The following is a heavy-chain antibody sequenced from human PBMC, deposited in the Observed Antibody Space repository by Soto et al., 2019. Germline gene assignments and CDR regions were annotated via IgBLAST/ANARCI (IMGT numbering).Heavy chain of an antibody. D-gene: IGHD1-26*01. V-gene: IGHV2-5*02. CDR2: IYWDDDK. Sequence: QITLKESGPPLVKPTQTLTLTCTFSGFSLSTSGVGVGWIRQPPGKALEWLALIYWDDDKRYSPSLKSRLTITKDTSKNQVVLTMTNMDPVDTATDYCAHRGSWALGMDVWGQGTTVTVSS. CDR3: AHRGSWALGMDV. CDR1: GFSLSTSGVG. J-gene: IGHJ6*02.